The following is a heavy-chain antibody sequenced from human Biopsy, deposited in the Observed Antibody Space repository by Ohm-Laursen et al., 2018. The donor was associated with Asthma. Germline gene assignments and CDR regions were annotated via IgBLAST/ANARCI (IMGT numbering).Heavy chain of an antibody. J-gene: IGHJ4*02. D-gene: IGHD2-21*02. V-gene: IGHV4-59*01. CDR3: ARGVDRVTGLLDRFDS. Sequence: TLSLTCPVSGGSIHNFYWSWIRQPPGKGLESIGHVYYSGSTNYNPSLKSRVTISIDASKNQFSLKLTSVTAADTAVYYCARGVDRVTGLLDRFDSWGQGTLVIVSS. CDR1: GGSIHNFY. CDR2: VYYSGST.